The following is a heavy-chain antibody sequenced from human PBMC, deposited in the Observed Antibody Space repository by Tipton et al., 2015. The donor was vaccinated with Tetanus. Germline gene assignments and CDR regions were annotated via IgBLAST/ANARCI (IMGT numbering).Heavy chain of an antibody. Sequence: TLSLTCTVSGGSISTYYWSWIRQPPGKGLEWIGYIFYSGNTNYNPSLKTRVTISVDTSKNQFSLKLSSVTAADTAVYYCARDRGLTTGGGIGMDVWGLGTTVTVSS. CDR3: ARDRGLTTGGGIGMDV. V-gene: IGHV4-59*01. CDR1: GGSISTYY. J-gene: IGHJ6*02. D-gene: IGHD4-17*01. CDR2: IFYSGNT.